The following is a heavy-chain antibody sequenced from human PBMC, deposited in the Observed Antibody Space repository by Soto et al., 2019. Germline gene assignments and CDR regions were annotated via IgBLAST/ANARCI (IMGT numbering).Heavy chain of an antibody. D-gene: IGHD3-10*01. CDR1: GGTVSSYV. CDR3: GRGNYSGSGSYSDHYYYYGMDV. V-gene: IGHV1-69*06. CDR2: IIPFSGTT. J-gene: IGHJ6*02. Sequence: QVQLVQSGAEVKRPGSSVKVTCRASGGTVSSYVISWVRQAPGQGLEWMGGIIPFSGTTIYAQNFQGRVTITADKSTSTVYMELSSLRSEDTAVYYCGRGNYSGSGSYSDHYYYYGMDVWGQGTTVTVSS.